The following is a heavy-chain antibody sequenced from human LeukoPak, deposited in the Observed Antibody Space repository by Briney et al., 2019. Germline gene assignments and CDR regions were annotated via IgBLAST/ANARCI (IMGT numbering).Heavy chain of an antibody. J-gene: IGHJ6*02. D-gene: IGHD3-10*01. CDR3: ARADYYNSGTYWGSHYYYYAKDV. Sequence: PGGSLRLSCAASGFTFRKYYMSWIRQAPGKGPEWVAYIGASGSTRYYRDSVNGRFTISRDNDKNSLYLQMNSLRAEDTAVYYCARADYYNSGTYWGSHYYYYAKDVWGQGTTVTVSS. CDR1: GFTFRKYY. CDR2: IGASGSTR. V-gene: IGHV3-11*01.